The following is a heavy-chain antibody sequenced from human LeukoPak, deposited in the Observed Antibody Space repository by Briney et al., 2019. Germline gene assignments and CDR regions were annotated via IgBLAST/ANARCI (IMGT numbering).Heavy chain of an antibody. Sequence: PGGSLRLSCAASGFTFSSYATSWVRRAPGKGLEWVSAISGSGGSTYYADSVKGRFTISKDNSKNTLYLQINSPRAEDTAVYYCATARGSSSRSGPDYFDYWGQGTLVTVSS. CDR2: ISGSGGST. J-gene: IGHJ4*02. CDR3: ATARGSSSRSGPDYFDY. D-gene: IGHD6-6*01. CDR1: GFTFSSYA. V-gene: IGHV3-23*01.